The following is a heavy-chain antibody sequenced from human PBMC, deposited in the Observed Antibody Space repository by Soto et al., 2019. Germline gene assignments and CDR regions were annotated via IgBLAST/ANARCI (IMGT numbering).Heavy chain of an antibody. D-gene: IGHD2-15*01. Sequence: LRLSCAASGFTFRSYSMNWVRQAPGKGLEWVSYISSSNRTINYADSVKGRFIISRDNAKNSLYLQMHSLRDEDTAVYYCAREGWPLLQTGMDVWGQGTTVTVSS. CDR3: AREGWPLLQTGMDV. V-gene: IGHV3-48*02. J-gene: IGHJ6*02. CDR2: ISSSNRTI. CDR1: GFTFRSYS.